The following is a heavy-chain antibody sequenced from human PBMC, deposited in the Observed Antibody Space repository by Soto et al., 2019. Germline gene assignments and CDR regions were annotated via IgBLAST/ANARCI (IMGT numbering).Heavy chain of an antibody. CDR2: ISHTGST. CDR3: ARSWGGDGYSH. D-gene: IGHD2-15*01. Sequence: QVQLQESGPGLVKPSATLSLTCNVSGDSLNSGAYYWTWIRQSPGRGLEWIGHISHTGSTNYNPSLRSRLTIALDTSKTPCSLTLRSVNAVDTGVYYGARSWGGDGYSHWGQGTLVTVSS. J-gene: IGHJ4*01. V-gene: IGHV4-61*03. CDR1: GDSLNSGAYY.